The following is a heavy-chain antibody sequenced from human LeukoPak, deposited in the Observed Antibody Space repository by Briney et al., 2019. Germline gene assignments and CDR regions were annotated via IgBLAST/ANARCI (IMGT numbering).Heavy chain of an antibody. V-gene: IGHV4-4*07. CDR2: IHTSGST. Sequence: SSETLSLTCTVSGASISSYYWTWIRQPARKGPEWIGRIHTSGSTNYNPSLKRRVNMSVDTSKNQFSLKLNSVTAADTAVYYCARVTDPRYNWFDPWGQGTLVTVSS. J-gene: IGHJ5*02. D-gene: IGHD2-21*02. CDR1: GASISSYY. CDR3: ARVTDPRYNWFDP.